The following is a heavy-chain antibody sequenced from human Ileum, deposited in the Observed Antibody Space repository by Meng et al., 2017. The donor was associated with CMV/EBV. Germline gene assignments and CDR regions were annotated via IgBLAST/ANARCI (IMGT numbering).Heavy chain of an antibody. CDR3: AREGAAGTFDY. Sequence: GESLKISCAVSGFTYSNFWMSWVRQSPGMGLEWVANIKQDGSATYYADSVKGRFTISRDNAKNSLYLQMNSLRAEDTAVYYCAREGAAGTFDYWGQGTLVTVSS. D-gene: IGHD1-26*01. CDR1: GFTYSNFW. V-gene: IGHV3-7*01. CDR2: IKQDGSAT. J-gene: IGHJ4*02.